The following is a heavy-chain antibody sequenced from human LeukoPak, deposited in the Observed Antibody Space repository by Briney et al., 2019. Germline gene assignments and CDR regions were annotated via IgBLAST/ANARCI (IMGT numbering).Heavy chain of an antibody. V-gene: IGHV4-4*02. Sequence: PSETLSLTCAVSGGSVTTGNWWTWVRQSPDKGLEWIGEIYHNGSTNYNPSLKSRVTVSIENTKNHFSLRLTSLTAADTAVYYCAKIYSSSWYSAADYWGQGTLVTVSS. D-gene: IGHD6-13*01. J-gene: IGHJ4*02. CDR3: AKIYSSSWYSAADY. CDR2: IYHNGST. CDR1: GGSVTTGNW.